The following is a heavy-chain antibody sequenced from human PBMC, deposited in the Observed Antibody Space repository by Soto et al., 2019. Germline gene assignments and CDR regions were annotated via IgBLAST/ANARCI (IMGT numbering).Heavy chain of an antibody. CDR1: GFTFSSYA. J-gene: IGHJ4*02. D-gene: IGHD6-19*01. CDR3: ARRSSGWFFDY. Sequence: EVLLLESGGGLVQPGGSLRLSCAASGFTFSSYAMSWVRQAPGKGLEWVSVMSGSGDSTYYADSVKGRFTISRDNSKSTLYLQMNRLRAEDTAVYYCARRSSGWFFDYWGQGTLVTVSS. V-gene: IGHV3-23*01. CDR2: MSGSGDST.